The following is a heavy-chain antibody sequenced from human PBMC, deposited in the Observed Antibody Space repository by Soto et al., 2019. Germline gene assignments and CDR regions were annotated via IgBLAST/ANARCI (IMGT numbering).Heavy chain of an antibody. D-gene: IGHD3-9*01. CDR3: ARDHDILTGYYYYYGMDV. Sequence: QVQLVESGGGVVQPGRSLRLSCAASGFTFSSYAMHWVRQAPGKGLEWVAVISYDGSNKYYADSVKGRFTISRDNYKNTLYLQMNSLRAEDTAVYYCARDHDILTGYYYYYGMDVWGQGTTVTVSS. V-gene: IGHV3-30-3*01. CDR1: GFTFSSYA. J-gene: IGHJ6*02. CDR2: ISYDGSNK.